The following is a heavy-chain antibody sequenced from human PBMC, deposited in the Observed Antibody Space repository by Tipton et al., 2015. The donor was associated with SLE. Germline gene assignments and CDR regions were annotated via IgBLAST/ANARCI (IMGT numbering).Heavy chain of an antibody. Sequence: TLSLTCTVSGGSISSFYWSWIRQPPGKGLEWIGYIYYSGSSNYNPSLESRVTISVDMSKNQFSLKLSSVTAADTAVYYCARDTHLGYWGQGTLVTVSS. CDR2: IYYSGSS. J-gene: IGHJ4*02. CDR1: GGSISSFY. V-gene: IGHV4-59*12. CDR3: ARDTHLGY.